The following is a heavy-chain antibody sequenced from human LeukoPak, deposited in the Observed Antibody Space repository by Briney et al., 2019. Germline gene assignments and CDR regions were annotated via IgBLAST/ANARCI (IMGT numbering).Heavy chain of an antibody. CDR3: ARMSDSYYYDSSGYYFDY. CDR1: GGTFSSYA. V-gene: IGHV1-69*13. Sequence: SVKVSCKASGGTFSSYAISWVRQAPGQGLEWMGGIIPIFGTANYAQKFQGRVTITADESTSTAYMELSSLRSEDTAVYYCARMSDSYYYDSSGYYFDYWGQGTLVTVSS. J-gene: IGHJ4*02. CDR2: IIPIFGTA. D-gene: IGHD3-22*01.